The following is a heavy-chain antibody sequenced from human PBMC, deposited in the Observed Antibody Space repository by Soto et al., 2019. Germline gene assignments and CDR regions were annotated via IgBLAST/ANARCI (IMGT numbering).Heavy chain of an antibody. CDR1: GITFSSYA. Sequence: EVQPLESGGGLVQPGGSLRLSCAASGITFSSYAMNWVRQAPGKGLEWVSVISGSGDSTYYADSVKGRFTISRDNSKNTLYLQMNSLRAEDTAVYYCALRGSGSYFRYWGQGTLVTVSS. V-gene: IGHV3-23*01. CDR2: ISGSGDST. D-gene: IGHD1-26*01. CDR3: ALRGSGSYFRY. J-gene: IGHJ4*02.